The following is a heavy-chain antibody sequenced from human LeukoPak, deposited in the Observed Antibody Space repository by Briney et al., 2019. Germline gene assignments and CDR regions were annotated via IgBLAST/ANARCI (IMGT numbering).Heavy chain of an antibody. J-gene: IGHJ3*02. D-gene: IGHD2-21*02. Sequence: PSETLSLTCTVSGGSISSYYWSWIRQPPGKGLEWIGYIYYSGSTNYNPSLKSRVTMSVDTSKNQFSLKLSSVTAADTAVYYCARDECPYCGGDSGAFDIWGQGTMVTVSS. CDR1: GGSISSYY. CDR3: ARDECPYCGGDSGAFDI. V-gene: IGHV4-59*01. CDR2: IYYSGST.